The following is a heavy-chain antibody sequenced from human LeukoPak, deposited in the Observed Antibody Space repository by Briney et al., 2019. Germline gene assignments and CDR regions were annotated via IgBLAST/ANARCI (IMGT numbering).Heavy chain of an antibody. CDR3: ARDRYSSGWYGDFDC. D-gene: IGHD6-19*01. CDR2: IKFDGSEK. V-gene: IGHV3-7*01. Sequence: PGGSLRLSCAASGFTFSNYWMSWVRQAPGKGLEWVANIKFDGSEKFYVDSVKGRFTISRDNSKNTLYLQVNSLRAEDTAVYYCARDRYSSGWYGDFDCWGQGTLVTVSS. CDR1: GFTFSNYW. J-gene: IGHJ4*02.